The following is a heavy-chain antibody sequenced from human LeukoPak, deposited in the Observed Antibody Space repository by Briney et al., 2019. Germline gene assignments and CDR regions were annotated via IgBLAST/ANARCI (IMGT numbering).Heavy chain of an antibody. V-gene: IGHV4-34*01. J-gene: IGHJ4*02. CDR3: ARGRKQLAYSDY. Sequence: SETLSLTCAVYGGSFSGYYWSWIRQPPGKGLEWIGEINHSGSTNYNPSLKSRVTISVDTSKNQFSLKLSSVTAADTAVYYFARGRKQLAYSDYWGQGTLVTVS. D-gene: IGHD6-6*01. CDR2: INHSGST. CDR1: GGSFSGYY.